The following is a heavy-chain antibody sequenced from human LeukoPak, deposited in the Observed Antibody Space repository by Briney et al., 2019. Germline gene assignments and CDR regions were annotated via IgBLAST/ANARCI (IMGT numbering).Heavy chain of an antibody. J-gene: IGHJ4*02. D-gene: IGHD1-26*01. CDR3: TSPRSGTYEFDY. CDR1: GYSLLNYG. V-gene: IGHV1-18*01. CDR2: ISAYNRKT. Sequence: VASVKVSCKASGYSLLNYGISWVRQAPGQGLEWLGWISAYNRKTNYAQKVQGRVTMTIETSTSTAYMELRGLNSDDTAVYYCTSPRSGTYEFDYWGQGTQVTVSS.